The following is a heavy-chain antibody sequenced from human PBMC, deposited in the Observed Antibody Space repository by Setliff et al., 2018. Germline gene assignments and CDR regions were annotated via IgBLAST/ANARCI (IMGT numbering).Heavy chain of an antibody. V-gene: IGHV3-15*07. CDR2: IKGKNDGGSI. CDR1: GFTFSTAW. CDR3: TTDPSPTFGGVIGAAFDI. D-gene: IGHD3-16*01. J-gene: IGHJ3*02. Sequence: GGSLRLSCAASGFTFSTAWMNWVRQAPGKGLEWVGRIKGKNDGGSIDYAAPVKDRFTISRDDSKATLYLYMDSLKTEDTAVYYCTTDPSPTFGGVIGAAFDIWGQGTMVTVSS.